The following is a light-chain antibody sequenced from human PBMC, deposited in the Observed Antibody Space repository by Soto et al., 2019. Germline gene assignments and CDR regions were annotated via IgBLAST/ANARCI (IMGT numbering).Light chain of an antibody. J-gene: IGKJ2*01. CDR1: QSITGY. CDR2: AAS. Sequence: DIQMTQSPSSLSASVGDRVTIACRASQSITGYLNWYQQKPGKAPKLLIYAASSLLSGVPSRFSGSGSGTDFTLTISSLRPEDFATYFCQQSYSTPYTFGQGTKLEI. V-gene: IGKV1-39*01. CDR3: QQSYSTPYT.